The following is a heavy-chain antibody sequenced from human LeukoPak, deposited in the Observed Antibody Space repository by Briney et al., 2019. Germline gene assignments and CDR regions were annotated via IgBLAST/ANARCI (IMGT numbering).Heavy chain of an antibody. D-gene: IGHD2-15*01. CDR3: ARDVLVVVPVTLEPGYYYYGMDV. Sequence: GGSLRLSCVASGFTFSNYAIHWVRQAPGKGLEWVAVISYDGSNKYYADSVRGRFTISRDNSKNKLSLQMNSLRADDTAVYYCARDVLVVVPVTLEPGYYYYGMDVWGQGTTVTVSS. V-gene: IGHV3-30-3*01. J-gene: IGHJ6*02. CDR1: GFTFSNYA. CDR2: ISYDGSNK.